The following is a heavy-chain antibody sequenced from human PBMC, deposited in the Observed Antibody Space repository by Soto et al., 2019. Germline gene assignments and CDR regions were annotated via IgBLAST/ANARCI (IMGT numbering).Heavy chain of an antibody. CDR1: GGTFSPYT. D-gene: IGHD3-10*01. V-gene: IGHV1-69*08. CDR2: SIPFHGVT. Sequence: QVQLVQSGAEVKKPGSSVKVSCKASGGTFSPYTINWVRHAPGQGLEWMGRSIPFHGVTNYAQKFQARVTITADKSTSTAYMELSGLRFEDTAMYYCTRDWEITVSTWSFGGFWGRGTLVTVSS. J-gene: IGHJ4*02. CDR3: TRDWEITVSTWSFGGF.